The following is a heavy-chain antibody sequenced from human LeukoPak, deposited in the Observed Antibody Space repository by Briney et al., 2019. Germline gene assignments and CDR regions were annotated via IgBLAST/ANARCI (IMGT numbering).Heavy chain of an antibody. J-gene: IGHJ2*01. CDR1: GGSISSSNW. Sequence: SGTLSLTCAVSGGSISSSNWWSWLRQPPVKGLEWIGEIYHSGSTNYNPSLKSRALISVDKSKNQFSLKLSSVTAADTAVYYCARDRGRWLQFVWYFDLWGRGTLVTVSS. V-gene: IGHV4-4*02. CDR2: IYHSGST. CDR3: ARDRGRWLQFVWYFDL. D-gene: IGHD5-24*01.